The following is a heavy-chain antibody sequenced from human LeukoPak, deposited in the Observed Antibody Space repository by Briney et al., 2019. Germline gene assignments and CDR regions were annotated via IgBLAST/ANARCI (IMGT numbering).Heavy chain of an antibody. CDR2: ISSSGSTI. CDR3: ARDVVFYGMDV. CDR1: GFTFSDYY. Sequence: GGSLRLSCAASGFTFSDYYMSWIRQAPGKGLEWVSYISSSGSTIYYADSVKGRFTISRDNSKNTLYLQMNSLRAEDTAVYYCARDVVFYGMDVWGQGTTVTVSS. V-gene: IGHV3-11*04. D-gene: IGHD2-15*01. J-gene: IGHJ6*02.